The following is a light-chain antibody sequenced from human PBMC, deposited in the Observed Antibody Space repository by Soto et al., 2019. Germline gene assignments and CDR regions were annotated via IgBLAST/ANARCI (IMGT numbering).Light chain of an antibody. Sequence: ETVMMQSPATLSVSPGERATLSCRASKSVSSNLAWYQQRPGQAPRLLIYGASTRATGVPARFRGSGSGTEFTLTISGLQSEDFAVYCCQQYDKWPPTFGGGTKVDIK. J-gene: IGKJ4*01. CDR3: QQYDKWPPT. V-gene: IGKV3-15*01. CDR1: KSVSSN. CDR2: GAS.